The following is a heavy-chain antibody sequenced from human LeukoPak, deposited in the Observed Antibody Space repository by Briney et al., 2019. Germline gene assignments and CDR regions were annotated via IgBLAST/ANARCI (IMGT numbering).Heavy chain of an antibody. J-gene: IGHJ6*02. Sequence: ASVKVSCKASGHTFTGYYMHWVRQAPGQGLEWMGWINPNSGGTNYAQKFQGRVTMTRDTSISTAYMELSRLRSDDTAVYYCARVRDDDYYYGMDVWGQGTTVTVSS. CDR3: ARVRDDDYYYGMDV. CDR1: GHTFTGYY. V-gene: IGHV1-2*02. D-gene: IGHD3-10*01. CDR2: INPNSGGT.